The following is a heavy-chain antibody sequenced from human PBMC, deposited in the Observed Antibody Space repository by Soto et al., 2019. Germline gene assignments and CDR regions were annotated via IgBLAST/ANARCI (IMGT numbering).Heavy chain of an antibody. CDR3: AHRVLRTVFGLVTTTAIYFDF. CDR1: GFSLTTSGVG. CDR2: IYWDDDK. Sequence: QITLNESGPTVVRPTETLTLTCRFSGFSLTTSGVGVGWIRQSPGKALEWIALIYWDDDKRYSASLKSRLTITKDTSKNQVVLKLSDLYPTDTATYYCAHRVLRTVFGLVTTTAIYFDFWGQGTPVAVSS. D-gene: IGHD3-3*01. J-gene: IGHJ4*02. V-gene: IGHV2-5*02.